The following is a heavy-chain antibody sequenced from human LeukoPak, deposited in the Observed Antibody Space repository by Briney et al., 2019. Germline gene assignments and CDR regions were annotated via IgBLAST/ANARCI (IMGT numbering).Heavy chain of an antibody. J-gene: IGHJ4*02. CDR1: GGSISSYY. CDR3: ARGYSSGRIDY. V-gene: IGHV4-59*01. Sequence: PSETLSLTCTVSGGSISSYYWSWIRQPPGRGLEWIGDIYDSGSTNYNPSLKSRVTISVDTSKNQFSLKLSSVTAADAAVYCWARGYSSGRIDYGGRGTLVSVSS. CDR2: IYDSGST. D-gene: IGHD6-19*01.